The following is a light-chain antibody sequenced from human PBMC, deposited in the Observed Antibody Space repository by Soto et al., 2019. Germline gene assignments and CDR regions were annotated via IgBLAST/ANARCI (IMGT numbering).Light chain of an antibody. Sequence: EIVLTQSPGTLSLSPGQRATLSCRASESISRDYLAWYQQRLGQAPRLLIYGASSGATGIPDRFSGSGSGTDFTLTISRLEPEDFATYYCQQLNTYPVTFGGGTKVDVK. CDR2: GAS. V-gene: IGKV3-20*01. CDR3: QQLNTYPVT. J-gene: IGKJ4*01. CDR1: ESISRDY.